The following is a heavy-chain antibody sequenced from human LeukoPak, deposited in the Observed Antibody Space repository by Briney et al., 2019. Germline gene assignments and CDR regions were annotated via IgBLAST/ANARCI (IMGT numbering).Heavy chain of an antibody. D-gene: IGHD4-17*01. CDR3: ARASHDYGDYSHFDY. J-gene: IGHJ4*02. CDR2: IYHSGST. V-gene: IGHV4-39*07. Sequence: SETLSLTCTVSGGSISSSSYYWGWIRQPPGKGLEWIGSIYHSGSTNYNPSLKTRVTISVDKSKNQFSLKLSSVTAADTAVYYCARASHDYGDYSHFDYWGQGTLVTVSS. CDR1: GGSISSSSYY.